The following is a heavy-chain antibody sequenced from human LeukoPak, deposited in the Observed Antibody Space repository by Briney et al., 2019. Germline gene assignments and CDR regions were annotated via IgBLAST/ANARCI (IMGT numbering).Heavy chain of an antibody. CDR3: TPTPGYSSGWFPFDY. V-gene: IGHV3-73*01. J-gene: IGHJ4*02. D-gene: IGHD6-19*01. Sequence: GGSLRLSCAASGFTFSGSAMHWVRQASGKGLEWVGRIRSKANSYATAYAASMKGRFTISRDDSKNTAYLQMNSLKTEDTAVYYCTPTPGYSSGWFPFDYWGQGTLVTVSS. CDR2: IRSKANSYAT. CDR1: GFTFSGSA.